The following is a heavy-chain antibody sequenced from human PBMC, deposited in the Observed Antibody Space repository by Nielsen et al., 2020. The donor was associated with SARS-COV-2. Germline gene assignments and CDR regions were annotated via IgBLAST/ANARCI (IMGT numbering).Heavy chain of an antibody. CDR1: GYTFTSYG. V-gene: IGHV1-18*01. CDR3: ASYDFWSGGYYYGMDV. CDR2: ISAYNGNT. Sequence: ASVKVSCKASGYTFTSYGISWVRQAPGQGLEWMGWISAYNGNTNYAQKLQGRVTMTTDTSTSTAYMELRSLRSDDTAVYYCASYDFWSGGYYYGMDVWGQGTTVTVSS. D-gene: IGHD3-3*01. J-gene: IGHJ6*02.